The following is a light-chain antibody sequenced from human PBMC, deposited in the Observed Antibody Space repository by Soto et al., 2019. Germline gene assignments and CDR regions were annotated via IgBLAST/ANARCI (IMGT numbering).Light chain of an antibody. CDR3: QQYNNWPIT. Sequence: EIVLTQSPATLSLSPGEKATLSCRASQSINTYLGWYQQKPGQAPRLLIYDASTRATGTPARFSGSGTGTKFTLSISSLQPEDFAVYSCQQYNNWPITFGQGTRLEIK. J-gene: IGKJ5*01. CDR1: QSINTY. CDR2: DAS. V-gene: IGKV3-11*01.